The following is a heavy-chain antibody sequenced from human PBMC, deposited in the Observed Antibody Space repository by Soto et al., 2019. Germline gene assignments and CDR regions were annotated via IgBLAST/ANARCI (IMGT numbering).Heavy chain of an antibody. J-gene: IGHJ6*02. Sequence: GESLKISCKGSGYSFTSYWIGWVRQMPGKGLEWMGIIYPGDSDTRYSPSFQGQVTISADKSISTAYLQWSSLKASDTAMSYCARQQFYDSSAYHLYYYGMDVWGQGTTVTVSS. CDR3: ARQQFYDSSAYHLYYYGMDV. CDR1: GYSFTSYW. CDR2: IYPGDSDT. D-gene: IGHD3-22*01. V-gene: IGHV5-51*01.